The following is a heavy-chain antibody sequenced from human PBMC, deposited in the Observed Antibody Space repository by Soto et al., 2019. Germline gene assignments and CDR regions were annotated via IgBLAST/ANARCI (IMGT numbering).Heavy chain of an antibody. D-gene: IGHD2-21*01. J-gene: IGHJ4*02. CDR2: ISYDGSNK. CDR3: AKDCADILWWSDCPGGFDY. CDR1: GFTFSSYG. Sequence: GGSLRLSCAASGFTFSSYGMHWVRQAPGKGLEWVAVISYDGSNKYYADSVKGRFTISRDNSKNTLYLQMNSLRAEDTAVYYCAKDCADILWWSDCPGGFDYWGQGTLVTVSS. V-gene: IGHV3-30*18.